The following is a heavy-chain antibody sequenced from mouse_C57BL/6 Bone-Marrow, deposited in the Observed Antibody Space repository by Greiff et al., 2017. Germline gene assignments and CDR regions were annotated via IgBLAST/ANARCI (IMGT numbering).Heavy chain of an antibody. CDR1: GFNIKDDY. V-gene: IGHV14-4*01. CDR3: TDYYGSSPFYAMDY. CDR2: IDPENGDT. J-gene: IGHJ4*01. D-gene: IGHD1-1*01. Sequence: VQLKQSGAELVRPGASVKLSCTASGFNIKDDYMHWVKQRPEQGLEWIGWIDPENGDTEYASKFQGKATIPADTSSNTAYLQLSSLTSEDTAVYYCTDYYGSSPFYAMDYWGQGTSVTVSS.